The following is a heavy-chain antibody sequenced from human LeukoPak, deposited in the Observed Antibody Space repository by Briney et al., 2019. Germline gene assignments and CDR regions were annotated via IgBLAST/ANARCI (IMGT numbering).Heavy chain of an antibody. V-gene: IGHV1-69*13. D-gene: IGHD3-22*01. CDR1: GGTFSSYA. CDR2: IIPIFGTA. CDR3: ARDQYDSSGYPYLDY. J-gene: IGHJ4*02. Sequence: SVTVSCKASGGTFSSYAISWVRQAPGQGLEWMGGIIPIFGTANYAQKFQGRVTITADESTSTAYMELSSLRSEDTAVYYCARDQYDSSGYPYLDYWGQGTLVTVSS.